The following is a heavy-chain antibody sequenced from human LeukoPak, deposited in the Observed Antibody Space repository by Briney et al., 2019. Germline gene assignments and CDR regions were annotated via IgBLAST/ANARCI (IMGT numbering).Heavy chain of an antibody. J-gene: IGHJ5*02. Sequence: PSQTLSLTCTVSGGSISSGGYYWSWIRQHPGKGLEWIGYIYYSGSTYYNPSLKSRVTISVDTSKNQFSLKLSSVTAADTAVYYCARASSALLTGQVWFDPWGQGTLVTVSS. D-gene: IGHD3-9*01. V-gene: IGHV4-31*03. CDR1: GGSISSGGYY. CDR2: IYYSGST. CDR3: ARASSALLTGQVWFDP.